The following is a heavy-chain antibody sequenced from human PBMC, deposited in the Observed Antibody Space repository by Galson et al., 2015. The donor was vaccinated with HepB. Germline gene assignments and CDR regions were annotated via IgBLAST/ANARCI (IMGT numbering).Heavy chain of an antibody. V-gene: IGHV3-21*01. CDR3: ASLFPLTGTTMYYYGMDV. CDR2: ISSSSSYI. J-gene: IGHJ6*02. Sequence: SLRLSCAASGFTFSSSSMNWVRQAPGKGLEWVSSISSSSSYIYYADSVKGRFTISRDNAKNSLYLQMNSLRAEDTAVYYCASLFPLTGTTMYYYGMDVWGQGTTVTVSS. CDR1: GFTFSSSS. D-gene: IGHD1-7*01.